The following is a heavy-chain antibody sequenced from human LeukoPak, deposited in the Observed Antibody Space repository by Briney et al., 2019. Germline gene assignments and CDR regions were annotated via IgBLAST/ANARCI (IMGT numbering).Heavy chain of an antibody. Sequence: PSETLSLTCAVYGGSFSGYYWSWFRQPPGKGLEWIGEINHSGSTNYNPSLKSRVTISVDTSKNQFSLKLSSVTAADTAVYYCARHPIRPYYDSSGDYWGQGTLVTVSS. CDR1: GGSFSGYY. J-gene: IGHJ4*02. CDR3: ARHPIRPYYDSSGDY. V-gene: IGHV4-34*01. CDR2: INHSGST. D-gene: IGHD3-22*01.